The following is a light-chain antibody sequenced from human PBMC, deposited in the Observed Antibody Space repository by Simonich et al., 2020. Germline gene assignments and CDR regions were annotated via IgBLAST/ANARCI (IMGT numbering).Light chain of an antibody. Sequence: DIVMTQTPLSLSVTPGQPASISCKSSQSLRHSDGKTYLYWYLQKPGQSPQLLIYEGSNRFSGVPDRFSGSGSGTDFTLKISRVEAEDVGVYYCMQSIQLPLTFGGGTKVEIK. J-gene: IGKJ4*01. V-gene: IGKV2D-29*02. CDR2: EGS. CDR3: MQSIQLPLT. CDR1: QSLRHSDGKTY.